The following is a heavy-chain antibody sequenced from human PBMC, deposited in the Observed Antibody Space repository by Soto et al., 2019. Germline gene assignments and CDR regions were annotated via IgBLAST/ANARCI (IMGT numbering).Heavy chain of an antibody. V-gene: IGHV1-58*02. CDR2: IVVGSGNT. J-gene: IGHJ4*02. CDR3: AAFGDYVDSGYFDY. CDR1: GFTFTSSA. D-gene: IGHD4-17*01. Sequence: SVKVSCKASGFTFTSSAMQWVRQARGQRLEWIGWIVVGSGNTNYAQKFQERVTITRDMSTSTAYMELSSLRSEDTAVYYCAAFGDYVDSGYFDYWGQGTLVTVSS.